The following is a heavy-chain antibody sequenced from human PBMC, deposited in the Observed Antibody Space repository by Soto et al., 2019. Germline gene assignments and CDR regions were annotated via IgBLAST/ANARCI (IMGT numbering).Heavy chain of an antibody. CDR3: ARVESSVRVLEIRFRYDWFHP. CDR1: GGSFSGYY. J-gene: IGHJ5*02. CDR2: INHSGST. V-gene: IGHV4-34*01. D-gene: IGHD1-1*01. Sequence: SETLSLTCAVYGGSFSGYYWSWIRQPPGKGLEWIGEINHSGSTNYNPSLKSRVTISVDTSKNQFSLKLSSVTAADTAVYYCARVESSVRVLEIRFRYDWFHPWSQGTLVTV.